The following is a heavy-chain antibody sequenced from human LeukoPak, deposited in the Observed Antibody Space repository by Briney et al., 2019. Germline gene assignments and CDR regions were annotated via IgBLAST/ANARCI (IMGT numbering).Heavy chain of an antibody. D-gene: IGHD2-2*01. J-gene: IGHJ6*03. CDR1: GFTFSGSA. Sequence: GGSLRLSCAASGFTFSGSAMHWVRQASGKGLEWVGRIRSKANSYATAYAASVKGRFTISRDDSKNTAYLQMNSLKTGDTAVYYCTRRERVVPAANWPNYYYYMDVWGKGTTVTVSS. CDR2: IRSKANSYAT. V-gene: IGHV3-73*01. CDR3: TRRERVVPAANWPNYYYYMDV.